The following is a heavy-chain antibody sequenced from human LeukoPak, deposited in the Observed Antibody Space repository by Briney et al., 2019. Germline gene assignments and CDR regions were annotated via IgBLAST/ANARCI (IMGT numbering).Heavy chain of an antibody. CDR3: ARWRTALDS. Sequence: GSLRLSCAAPGVTFSGYSANWVRQAPGKGLQWVAFISYDGTTQYYADSVRGRVTGSRDNSKNTVYLQMNSLRPDDTAVYYCARWRTALDSWGQGTLVTVTS. J-gene: IGHJ4*02. CDR2: ISYDGTTQ. D-gene: IGHD1-1*01. CDR1: GVTFSGYS. V-gene: IGHV3-30*03.